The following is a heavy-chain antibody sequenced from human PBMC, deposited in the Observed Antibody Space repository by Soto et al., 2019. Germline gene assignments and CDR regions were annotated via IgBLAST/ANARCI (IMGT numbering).Heavy chain of an antibody. CDR3: PRIMDYYYGPGSGKGHGF. V-gene: IGHV1-2*02. CDR2: INPKFGDT. D-gene: IGHD3-10*01. CDR1: GYTFTAYY. Sequence: QVQLVQSGAEVKEPGDSVRVSCEASGYTFTAYYIHWVRQAPGQGLEWMGWINPKFGDTTYAQDFQGRVSMTRDMSISPVYRELSRLTSDATPIYSCPRIMDYYYGPGSGKGHGFWGQGPRSPSS. J-gene: IGHJ6*02.